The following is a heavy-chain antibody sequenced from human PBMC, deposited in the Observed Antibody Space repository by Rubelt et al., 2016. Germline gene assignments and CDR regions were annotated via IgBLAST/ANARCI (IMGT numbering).Heavy chain of an antibody. J-gene: IGHJ3*02. CDR2: INHSGST. D-gene: IGHD3-10*01. V-gene: IGHV4-34*01. CDR1: GGSFSGYY. Sequence: QVQLQQWGAGLLKPSETLSLTCAVYGGSFSGYYWSWIRQPPGKGLEWIGEINHSGSTNYNPSLKSRVPISVDTSKNQFSLKLSSVTAADTAVYYCARHDHYDLGAFDIWGQGTMVTVSS. CDR3: ARHDHYDLGAFDI.